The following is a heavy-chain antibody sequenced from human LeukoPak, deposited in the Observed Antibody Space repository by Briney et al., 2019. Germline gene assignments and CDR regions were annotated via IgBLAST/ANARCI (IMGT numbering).Heavy chain of an antibody. CDR1: RYTFAGYS. J-gene: IGHJ4*02. CDR3: ARGRGSYSLDY. CDR2: INPNSGGT. V-gene: IGHV1-2*02. D-gene: IGHD1-26*01. Sequence: GASVKVSCKASRYTFAGYSMHWVRQAPGQGLEWMGWINPNSGGTNYAQKFQGRVTMPGDTSISTAYMELSRLTSDDTAVYYCARGRGSYSLDYWGQGTLVTVSS.